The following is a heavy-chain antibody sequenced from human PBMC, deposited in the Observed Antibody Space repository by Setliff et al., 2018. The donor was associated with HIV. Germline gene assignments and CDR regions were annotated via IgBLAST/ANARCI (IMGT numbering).Heavy chain of an antibody. Sequence: SETLSLTCTASYATLSTADYYWTWIRQPPGKGLEWIGFVSYTGTTRYSPSLRSRISISIDASKNKFSLQLSSVTAADTAVYYCARAIVKTGYHTKSRVFDYWGQGTLVTVSS. D-gene: IGHD3-9*01. CDR3: ARAIVKTGYHTKSRVFDY. CDR2: VSYTGTT. J-gene: IGHJ4*02. CDR1: YATLSTADYY. V-gene: IGHV4-30-4*01.